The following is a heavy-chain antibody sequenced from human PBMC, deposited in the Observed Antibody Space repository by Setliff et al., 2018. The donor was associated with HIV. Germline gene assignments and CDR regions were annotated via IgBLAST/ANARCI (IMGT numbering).Heavy chain of an antibody. CDR2: ISPDNANT. J-gene: IGHJ4*02. Sequence: ASVKVSCKTSGYTFTDYFLHWVRQAPGQGLEWMGWISPDNANTRISQRFRGSVTMTRDRSINTAYMEFSGLTSDDTAVYYCARQLSNSFDYWGQGTLVTVSS. CDR1: GYTFTDYF. D-gene: IGHD1-1*01. CDR3: ARQLSNSFDY. V-gene: IGHV1-2*02.